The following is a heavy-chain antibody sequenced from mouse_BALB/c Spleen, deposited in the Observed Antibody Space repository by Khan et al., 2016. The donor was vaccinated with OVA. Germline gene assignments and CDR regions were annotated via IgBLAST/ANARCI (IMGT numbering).Heavy chain of an antibody. D-gene: IGHD1-1*01. CDR3: VRDNYGFDY. J-gene: IGHJ2*01. CDR2: IRNKANGYTT. Sequence: EVELVESGGGLVQPGDSLRLSCATSGFTFTDYYMTWVRQPPGKALEWLGFIRNKANGYTTEYSASVKGRFTISRDNSQSILYLQMNTLRGEDSATYYCVRDNYGFDYWGQGTTLTVSS. V-gene: IGHV7-3*02. CDR1: GFTFTDYY.